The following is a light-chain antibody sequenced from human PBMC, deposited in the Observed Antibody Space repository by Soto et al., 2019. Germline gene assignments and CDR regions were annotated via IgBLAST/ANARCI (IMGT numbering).Light chain of an antibody. Sequence: QPASVSGSPGQSITISCTGTSSDVGGYNYVSWYQQHPGKAPKLMIYEVSNRPSGVSNRFSGSKSGNTASLTISGLQAEDEADYYCSSYTSSSTRVYGGGTKLTVL. CDR3: SSYTSSSTRV. V-gene: IGLV2-14*01. CDR1: SSDVGGYNY. CDR2: EVS. J-gene: IGLJ3*02.